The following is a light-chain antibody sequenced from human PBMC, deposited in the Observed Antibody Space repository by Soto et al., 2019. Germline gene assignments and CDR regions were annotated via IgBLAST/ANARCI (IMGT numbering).Light chain of an antibody. CDR2: WAS. V-gene: IGKV4-1*01. J-gene: IGKJ1*01. Sequence: DIVLTQSPDSLTASLVERATINCKSSQSVFFSSTNKTYLAWYQQKAGQSPKLLISWASTRGSGVPDRFSGSGSGTDFTLTISSLQAEDVAVYYCQQYYGSPRTFGQGTKVDIK. CDR1: QSVFFSSTNKTY. CDR3: QQYYGSPRT.